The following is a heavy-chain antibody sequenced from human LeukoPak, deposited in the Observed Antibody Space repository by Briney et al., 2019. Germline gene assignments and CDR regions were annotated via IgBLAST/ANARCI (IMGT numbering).Heavy chain of an antibody. D-gene: IGHD1-26*01. CDR2: ISAYNGNT. J-gene: IGHJ5*02. CDR3: ARVIPQKWELPGKWFDP. Sequence: ASVKVSCKASGYTFTSYGISWERQAPGQGLEWMGWISAYNGNTNYAQKFQGRVTMTTDTSTSTASMELRSLRSDDTAVYYCARVIPQKWELPGKWFDPWGQGTLVTVSS. V-gene: IGHV1-18*01. CDR1: GYTFTSYG.